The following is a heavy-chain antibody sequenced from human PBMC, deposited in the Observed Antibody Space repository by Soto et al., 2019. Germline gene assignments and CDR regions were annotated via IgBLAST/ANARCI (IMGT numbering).Heavy chain of an antibody. V-gene: IGHV4-39*01. CDR1: GGSISSSSYY. D-gene: IGHD1-26*01. Sequence: PSETLSLTCTVSGGSISSSSYYWGWIRQPPGKGLEWIGSIYYSGSTYYNPSLKSRVTISVDTSKNQFSLKLSSVTAADTAVYYCARHWYSGSCSIVYGGQGTLVTVSS. J-gene: IGHJ4*02. CDR3: ARHWYSGSCSIVY. CDR2: IYYSGST.